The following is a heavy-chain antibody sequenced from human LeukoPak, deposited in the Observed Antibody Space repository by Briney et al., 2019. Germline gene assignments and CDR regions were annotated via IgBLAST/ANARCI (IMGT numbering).Heavy chain of an antibody. V-gene: IGHV1-69*04. CDR1: GGTFSSYA. CDR3: ARDLYYYDSSGYHYYFDY. J-gene: IGHJ4*02. D-gene: IGHD3-22*01. CDR2: IIPILGIA. Sequence: SVKVSCKASGGTFSSYAISWVRQAPGQGLEWMGRIIPILGIANYAQKFQGRVTITADKSTSTAYMELSSLRSEDTAVYYCARDLYYYDSSGYHYYFDYWGQRTLVTVSS.